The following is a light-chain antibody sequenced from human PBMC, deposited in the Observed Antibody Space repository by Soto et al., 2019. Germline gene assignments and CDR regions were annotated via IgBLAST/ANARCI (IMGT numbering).Light chain of an antibody. Sequence: EIVLTQSPATLSLSPGERATLSCRASQSVSSYLAWYQQKPGQAPRLLIYDASNRATGIPARFSGSGSGTDFTLTISSLEPEDFAVYYCQQRSNWPPFGGGTTVEIK. J-gene: IGKJ4*01. CDR1: QSVSSY. V-gene: IGKV3-11*01. CDR2: DAS. CDR3: QQRSNWPP.